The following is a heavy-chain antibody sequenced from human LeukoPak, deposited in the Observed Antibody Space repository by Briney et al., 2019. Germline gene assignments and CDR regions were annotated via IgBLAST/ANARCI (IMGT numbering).Heavy chain of an antibody. CDR2: ISSCGSTI. J-gene: IGHJ6*03. D-gene: IGHD3-3*01. CDR3: ARRGDFWSGRGYYYYMDV. Sequence: TGGSLRLSCAASGFTFSIYEMKWVRQAPGKGLGWVSYISSCGSTIYYADSVKGRLTISRDNAKNSLYLQMNSLRAEDTAVYYCARRGDFWSGRGYYYYMDVWGKGTTVTVSS. CDR1: GFTFSIYE. V-gene: IGHV3-48*03.